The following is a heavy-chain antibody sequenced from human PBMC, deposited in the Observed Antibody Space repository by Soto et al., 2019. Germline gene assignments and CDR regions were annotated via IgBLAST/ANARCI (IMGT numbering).Heavy chain of an antibody. J-gene: IGHJ4*02. D-gene: IGHD6-19*01. Sequence: SETLSLTCTVSGGSISSYYWSWIRQPPGKGLEWIGYTYYSGSTNYNPSLKSRVTISVDTSKNHFSLKLSSVTAADTAVYYCARGAQWLVEATFDYWGQGTLVTVSS. V-gene: IGHV4-59*01. CDR1: GGSISSYY. CDR2: TYYSGST. CDR3: ARGAQWLVEATFDY.